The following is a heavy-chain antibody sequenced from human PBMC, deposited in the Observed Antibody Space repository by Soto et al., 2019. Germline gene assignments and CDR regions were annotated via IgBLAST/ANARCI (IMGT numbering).Heavy chain of an antibody. D-gene: IGHD5-12*01. Sequence: SVKVSCKASGGTFSSYAISWVRQAPGQGLEWMGGIIPIFGTANYAQKFQGRVTITADESTSTAYMELSSLGSEDTAVYYCARTLARGYGPYYFDYWGQGTLVTVSS. CDR1: GGTFSSYA. J-gene: IGHJ4*02. V-gene: IGHV1-69*13. CDR2: IIPIFGTA. CDR3: ARTLARGYGPYYFDY.